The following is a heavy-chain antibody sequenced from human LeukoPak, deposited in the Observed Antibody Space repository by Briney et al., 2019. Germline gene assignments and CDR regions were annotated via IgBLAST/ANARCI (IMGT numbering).Heavy chain of an antibody. CDR2: ISDSGGST. CDR3: AKDLGVDSGSWYGIDF. J-gene: IGHJ4*02. D-gene: IGHD6-13*01. Sequence: SGGSLRLSCAASGFIFSSYAMSWVRQAPGKGLEWVSGISDSGGSTYYADSVKGRFTISRDNSKNTLFLQMNSLRAEDTAVYYCAKDLGVDSGSWYGIDFGGQGTLVTVSS. CDR1: GFIFSSYA. V-gene: IGHV3-23*01.